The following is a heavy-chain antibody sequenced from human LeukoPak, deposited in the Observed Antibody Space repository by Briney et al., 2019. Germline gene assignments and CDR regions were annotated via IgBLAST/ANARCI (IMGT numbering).Heavy chain of an antibody. CDR1: AFSFIVYG. CDR2: ISIDGGTT. J-gene: IGHJ4*02. CDR3: EKGGGYSRSWYYFDY. D-gene: IGHD6-13*01. Sequence: PGGCLRLAWAAAAFSFIVYGMHWVRQAPGKGLGWVAVISIDGGTTYSPHSVKGRLTNSRDNSKTTLYLQVNSLRAEDTGVYYCEKGGGYSRSWYYFDYWGKGTLVTVSS. V-gene: IGHV3-30*18.